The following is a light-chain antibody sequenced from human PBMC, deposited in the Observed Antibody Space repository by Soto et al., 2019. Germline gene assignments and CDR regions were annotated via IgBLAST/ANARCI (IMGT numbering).Light chain of an antibody. CDR1: QSIASF. J-gene: IGKJ4*01. Sequence: DIQMTQSPSSLSASIGDTATITCRASQSIASFLNWLQLKPGKAPKLLISDTSTLQSGVPSRFSGGGSGTEFPLTIRSLQPEDSALYFCLQDYSPLLTFGAGTRVEIK. CDR3: LQDYSPLLT. CDR2: DTS. V-gene: IGKV1-39*01.